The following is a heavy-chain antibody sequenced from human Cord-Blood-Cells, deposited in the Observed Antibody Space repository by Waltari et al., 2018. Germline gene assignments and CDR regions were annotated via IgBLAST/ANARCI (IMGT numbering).Heavy chain of an antibody. D-gene: IGHD6-13*01. CDR1: GYTFTGYD. CDR2: NHPHSGGT. Sequence: QVQLVQSGAEVKKPGGSVKASCKASGYTFTGYDMQWGRQAPGQGLEWVGWNHPHSGGTNYAQKFQGRVPMTRDTAISTAYMELSRLRSDDTAVYYCARDWGSSWYGMGVWGKGTTVTVSS. J-gene: IGHJ6*04. V-gene: IGHV1-2*02. CDR3: ARDWGSSWYGMGV.